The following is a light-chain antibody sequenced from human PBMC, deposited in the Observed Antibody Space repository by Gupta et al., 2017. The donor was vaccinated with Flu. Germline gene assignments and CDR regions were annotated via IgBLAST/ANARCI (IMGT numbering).Light chain of an antibody. J-gene: IGLJ3*02. CDR3: QTWGTGIHV. V-gene: IGLV4-69*01. CDR2: LNSDGSH. CDR1: SGHSSYA. Sequence: VKLTCTLSSGHSSYAIAWHQQQPEKGPRYLMKLNSDGSHSKGDGIPDRFSGSSSGAERYLTISSLQAEDEADYYCQTWGTGIHVFGGGTKLTVL.